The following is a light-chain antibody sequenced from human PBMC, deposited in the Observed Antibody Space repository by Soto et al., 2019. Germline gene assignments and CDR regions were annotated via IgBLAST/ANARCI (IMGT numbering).Light chain of an antibody. CDR3: QQRNYWLS. CDR1: QSVSSN. V-gene: IGKV3-11*01. CDR2: YAS. Sequence: EIVMTQSPTILSVSPGERATLSCRASQSVSSNLAWYQQKPGQAPRLLISYASTRAAGIPARFSGSGSGTDFTLTISSLEPEDFAIYYCQQRNYWLSFGGGTRWIS. J-gene: IGKJ4*01.